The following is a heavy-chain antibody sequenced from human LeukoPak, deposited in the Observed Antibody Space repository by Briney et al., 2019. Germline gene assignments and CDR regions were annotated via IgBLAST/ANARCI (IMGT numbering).Heavy chain of an antibody. CDR2: INPNSGGT. D-gene: IGHD6-19*01. J-gene: IGHJ6*02. CDR3: ARDRPKALAGNFNYYYGMDV. Sequence: GASVKVSCKASGYTFTGYYMHWVRQAPGQGLEWMGWINPNSGGTNYAQKFQGRVTMTRDTSISTAYMELSRLRSDDPAVYYCARDRPKALAGNFNYYYGMDVGAQGTTVTVSS. V-gene: IGHV1-2*02. CDR1: GYTFTGYY.